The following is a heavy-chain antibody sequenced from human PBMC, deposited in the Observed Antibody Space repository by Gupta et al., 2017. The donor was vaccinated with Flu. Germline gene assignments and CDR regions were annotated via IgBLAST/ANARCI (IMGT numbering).Heavy chain of an antibody. CDR1: DYY. Sequence: DYYMNWIRQSPGKGLECLAYISGSGTNIYYADAGEGRVTVSRDNSKNSVYLQIHSLRADDTAIYYCARDVDHSKDYSSLASWGPGTLVTVSS. D-gene: IGHD6-19*01. CDR2: ISGSGTNI. CDR3: ARDVDHSKDYSSLAS. V-gene: IGHV3-11*01. J-gene: IGHJ4*02.